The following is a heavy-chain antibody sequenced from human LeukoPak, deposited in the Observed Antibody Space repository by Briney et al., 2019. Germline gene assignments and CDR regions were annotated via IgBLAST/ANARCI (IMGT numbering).Heavy chain of an antibody. CDR3: ARDYYDSSGYSSWFDP. D-gene: IGHD3-22*01. V-gene: IGHV4-34*01. J-gene: IGHJ5*02. Sequence: SETLSLTCAVYGGSFSGYYWSWIRQPPGKGLEWIGEINHSGSTNYNPSLKSRATISVDTSKNQFSLKLSSVTAADTAVYYCARDYYDSSGYSSWFDPWGQGTLVTVSS. CDR2: INHSGST. CDR1: GGSFSGYY.